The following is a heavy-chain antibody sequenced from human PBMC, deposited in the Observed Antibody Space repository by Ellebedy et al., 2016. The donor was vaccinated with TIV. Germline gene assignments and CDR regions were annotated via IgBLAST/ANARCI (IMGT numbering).Heavy chain of an antibody. V-gene: IGHV1-18*01. D-gene: IGHD4/OR15-4a*01. CDR3: ARVANSHNWFDP. Sequence: ASVKVSCXAAGYTFTNYDINWVRQAPGQGLEWMGWITTNNGDTNYAQAFQGRVTMTTDTSTSTAYMELRSLRSDDTAVYYCARVANSHNWFDPWGQGSLVTVSS. J-gene: IGHJ5*02. CDR2: ITTNNGDT. CDR1: GYTFTNYD.